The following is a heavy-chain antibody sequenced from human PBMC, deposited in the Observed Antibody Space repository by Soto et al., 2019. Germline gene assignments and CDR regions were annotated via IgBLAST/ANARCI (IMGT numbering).Heavy chain of an antibody. Sequence: PGGSLRLSCAASGFTFSSYSMNWVRQAPGKGLEWVSSISSSSSYIYYADSVKGRFTISRDNAKNSLYLQMNSLRAEDTAVYYCARDLRITMIVVVNDAFDIWGQGTMVT. V-gene: IGHV3-21*01. CDR2: ISSSSSYI. CDR3: ARDLRITMIVVVNDAFDI. CDR1: GFTFSSYS. D-gene: IGHD3-22*01. J-gene: IGHJ3*02.